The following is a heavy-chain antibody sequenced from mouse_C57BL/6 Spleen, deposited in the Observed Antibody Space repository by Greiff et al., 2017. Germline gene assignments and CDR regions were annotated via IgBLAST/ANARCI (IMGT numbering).Heavy chain of an antibody. CDR1: GYTFTDYE. CDR2: IDPETGGT. Sequence: VQLQQSGAELVRPGASVTLSCKASGYTFTDYEMHWVKQTPVHGLEWIGAIDPETGGTAYNQKFKGKAILTADKSSSTAYMELRSLTSEDSAVYYCTLYYGNLGFDYWGQGTTLTVSS. V-gene: IGHV1-15*01. J-gene: IGHJ2*01. D-gene: IGHD2-1*01. CDR3: TLYYGNLGFDY.